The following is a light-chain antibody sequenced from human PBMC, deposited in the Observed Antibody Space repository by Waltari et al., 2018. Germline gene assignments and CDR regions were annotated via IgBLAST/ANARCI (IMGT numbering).Light chain of an antibody. CDR3: QQYSSSSRT. J-gene: IGKJ1*01. V-gene: IGKV3-20*01. CDR1: QSVSGSY. CDR2: GAS. Sequence: EIVLTQSPGTLSLSPGERATLSCRASQSVSGSYLAWYQQKPGQAPRLLIYGASSRATSIPDRFSGSGSGTDFTLTISRLEPEDFVVYYCQQYSSSSRTFGQGTKVEIK.